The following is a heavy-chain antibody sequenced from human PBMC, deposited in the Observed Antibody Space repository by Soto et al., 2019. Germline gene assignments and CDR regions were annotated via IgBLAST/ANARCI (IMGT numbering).Heavy chain of an antibody. J-gene: IGHJ5*02. CDR3: ARGIPLWFDP. CDR2: INAGNGNT. CDR1: GDSFTNYA. V-gene: IGHV1-3*01. Sequence: ASVKVSCEASGDSFTNYAMHWVRQAPGQRLEWMGWINAGNGNTKYSQKFQGRVTITRDTSASTAYMELSSLRSEDTAVYYCARGIPLWFDPWGQGTLVTVS. D-gene: IGHD2-21*01.